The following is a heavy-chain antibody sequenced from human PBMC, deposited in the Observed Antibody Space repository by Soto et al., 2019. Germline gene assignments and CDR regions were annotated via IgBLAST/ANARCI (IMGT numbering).Heavy chain of an antibody. Sequence: SQTLSLTCANSGDSVSINSAAWNWIRQSPSRGLELLGRAYYRSKWYNDYAISVKSRITIKQARSRNQFSLQLNSVIPEDTAVYYCGRAHLGSGRYTLQRFDPWGQGTLVTVSS. V-gene: IGHV6-1*01. CDR1: GDSVSINSAA. J-gene: IGHJ5*02. CDR3: GRAHLGSGRYTLQRFDP. D-gene: IGHD2-15*01. CDR2: AYYRSKWYN.